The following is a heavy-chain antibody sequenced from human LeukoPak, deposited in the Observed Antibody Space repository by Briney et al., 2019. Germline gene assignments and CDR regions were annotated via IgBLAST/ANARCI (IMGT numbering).Heavy chain of an antibody. CDR1: GFTFGDHG. CDR2: ITTTGGTS. J-gene: IGHJ4*02. V-gene: IGHV3-23*01. CDR3: ARRKYGSGYYLDY. Sequence: PGGSLRLSCAASGFTFGDHGMSWVRQAPGRGLEWVSSITTTGGTSFHADSVKGRFTISRDNSDNMLYLILSSLRAGDTATYYCARRKYGSGYYLDYWGQGNTVTVSS. D-gene: IGHD3-10*01.